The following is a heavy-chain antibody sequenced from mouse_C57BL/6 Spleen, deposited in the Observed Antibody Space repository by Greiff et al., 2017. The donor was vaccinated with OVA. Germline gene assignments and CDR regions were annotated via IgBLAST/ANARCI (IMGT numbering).Heavy chain of an antibody. V-gene: IGHV1-61*01. Sequence: QVQLQQPGAELVRPGSSVKLSCKASGYTFTSYWMAWVKQRPGQGLEWIGNIYPSDSETHYNQKFKDKATLTVDKSSSTAYMQLSSLTSEDSAVYYGARRDYGFAYWGQGTLVTVSA. J-gene: IGHJ3*01. CDR1: GYTFTSYW. D-gene: IGHD2-4*01. CDR2: IYPSDSET. CDR3: ARRDYGFAY.